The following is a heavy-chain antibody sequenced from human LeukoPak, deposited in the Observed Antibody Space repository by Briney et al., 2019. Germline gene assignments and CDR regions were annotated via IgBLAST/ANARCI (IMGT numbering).Heavy chain of an antibody. CDR3: ARVITMVRGVEEVDV. Sequence: PGGSLRLSCAASGFTFDDYGMSWVRQAPGKGLEWVSGINWNGGSTGYADSVKGRFTISKDNAKNSLYLQMNSLRAEDTAVYYCARVITMVRGVEEVDVWGKGTTVTISS. CDR1: GFTFDDYG. J-gene: IGHJ6*04. V-gene: IGHV3-20*04. CDR2: INWNGGST. D-gene: IGHD3-10*01.